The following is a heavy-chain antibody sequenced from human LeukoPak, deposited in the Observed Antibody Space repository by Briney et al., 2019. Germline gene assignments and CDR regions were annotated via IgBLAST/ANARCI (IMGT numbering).Heavy chain of an antibody. D-gene: IGHD6-19*01. CDR3: ARERLAVADDAFDI. Sequence: SETLSLTCTVSGGSISSYYWSWIRQPPGKGLEWIGYIYYSGSTNYNPSLKSRVTISVDTSKNQFSLKLSSVTAADTAVYYCARERLAVADDAFDIWGQGTMVTVSS. CDR1: GGSISSYY. CDR2: IYYSGST. V-gene: IGHV4-59*01. J-gene: IGHJ3*02.